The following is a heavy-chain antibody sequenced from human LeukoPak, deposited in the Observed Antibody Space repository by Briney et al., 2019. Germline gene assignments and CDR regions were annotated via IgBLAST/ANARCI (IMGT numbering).Heavy chain of an antibody. Sequence: ASVKVSCKASGYTFTSYGISWVRQAPGQGLEWMGWISAYYGNTNYAQKLQGRVTMTTDTSTSTAYMELRSLRSDDTAVYYCARDQGFGYYDYVWGSYRLYYFDYWGQGTLVTVSS. CDR3: ARDQGFGYYDYVWGSYRLYYFDY. V-gene: IGHV1-18*04. CDR2: ISAYYGNT. J-gene: IGHJ4*02. CDR1: GYTFTSYG. D-gene: IGHD3-16*02.